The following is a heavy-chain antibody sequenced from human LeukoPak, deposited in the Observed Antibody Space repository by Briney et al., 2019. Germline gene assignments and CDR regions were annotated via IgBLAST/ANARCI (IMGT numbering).Heavy chain of an antibody. CDR2: IIPIFGTA. CDR1: GGTFSSYA. J-gene: IGHJ6*03. V-gene: IGHV1-69*06. D-gene: IGHD6-13*01. Sequence: SVKVSCKASGGTFSSYAISWVRQAPGQGLEWMGGIIPIFGTANYAQKFQGRVTITADKSTSTAYMELSSLRSEDTAVYYCAREEYSSSWGNYYYYYYMDVWGKGTTVTVSS. CDR3: AREEYSSSWGNYYYYYYMDV.